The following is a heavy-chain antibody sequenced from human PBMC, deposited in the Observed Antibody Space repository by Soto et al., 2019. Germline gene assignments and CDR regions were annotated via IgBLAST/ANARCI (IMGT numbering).Heavy chain of an antibody. CDR1: GYTFTNYG. Sequence: QVQLLQSGAEVKKPGASVKVSCKASGYTFTNYGITWVRQAPGQGLEWMGWISAYNGDTHYTQRLQGRVTMTTDTSTSTAYMELRGLRSDDTAGYYWARVRQLVGYFYYYMDVWGKWTTVTVSS. V-gene: IGHV1-18*01. J-gene: IGHJ6*03. CDR3: ARVRQLVGYFYYYMDV. D-gene: IGHD6-6*01. CDR2: ISAYNGDT.